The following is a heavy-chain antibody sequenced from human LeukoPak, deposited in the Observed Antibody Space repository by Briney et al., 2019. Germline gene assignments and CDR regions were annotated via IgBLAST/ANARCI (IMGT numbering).Heavy chain of an antibody. CDR3: ARERSAGSPGRFDY. D-gene: IGHD5-24*01. V-gene: IGHV4-59*12. J-gene: IGHJ4*01. Sequence: SETLSLTCSVSGDSFSGYYWSWIRQLPGKGLEWIGYINYSGTAYYNPSLKSRLTISLQTSKSQFSPELRSVTAADTAIYYCARERSAGSPGRFDYWGQGQQVTVSS. CDR1: GDSFSGYY. CDR2: INYSGTA.